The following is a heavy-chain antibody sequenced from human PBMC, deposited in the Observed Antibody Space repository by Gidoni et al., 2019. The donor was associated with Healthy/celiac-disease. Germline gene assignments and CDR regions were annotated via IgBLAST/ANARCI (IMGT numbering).Heavy chain of an antibody. J-gene: IGHJ4*02. D-gene: IGHD6-19*01. Sequence: QVQLVQSGAEVKKPGASVQGSCKASGYTFTSYASHWVRQAPGQRLEGMGWINAGNGNTKYSQKFQGRVTFTRDTSACTAYMELSSLRSEATSVYYCASVRQWPEETFDYWGQGTLVTVSS. V-gene: IGHV1-3*01. CDR3: ASVRQWPEETFDY. CDR1: GYTFTSYA. CDR2: INAGNGNT.